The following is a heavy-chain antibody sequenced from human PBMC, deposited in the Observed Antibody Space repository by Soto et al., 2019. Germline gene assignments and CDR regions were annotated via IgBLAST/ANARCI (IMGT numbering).Heavy chain of an antibody. CDR1: GGSISGSY. D-gene: IGHD6-19*01. CDR2: VYYTGST. CDR3: ARSVAVPGAHIDY. J-gene: IGHJ4*02. V-gene: IGHV4-59*01. Sequence: SETLSLTCSVSGGSISGSYWSWIRQSPGKGLEWLGYVYYTGSTNYSPSLRSRVSISVDTSKNEFSLRLSSVAAADTAVYFCARSVAVPGAHIDYWGQGTQVTVSS.